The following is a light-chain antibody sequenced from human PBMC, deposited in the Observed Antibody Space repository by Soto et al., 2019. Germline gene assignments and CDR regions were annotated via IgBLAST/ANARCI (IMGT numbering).Light chain of an antibody. V-gene: IGKV1-39*01. J-gene: IGKJ1*01. CDR2: AAS. CDR1: QSISSY. CDR3: QQSYSTPQT. Sequence: DIQMTQSPSSLSASVGDRVTITCRASQSISSYLNWYQQKPGKAPKLLIYAASSLQSGVPSRLSGSGSGTDFTLTISSLQPEDFATYYCQQSYSTPQTFGQGTRWIS.